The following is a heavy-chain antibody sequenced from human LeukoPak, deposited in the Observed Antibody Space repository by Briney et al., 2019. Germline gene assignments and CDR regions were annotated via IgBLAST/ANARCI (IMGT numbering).Heavy chain of an antibody. CDR1: GFTFSSHS. D-gene: IGHD6-13*01. Sequence: GGSLRLSCAASGFTFSSHSMNWVRQAPGKGLEWVSYISSSSRTIHYADSVKGRFTISRDNAKNSLYLQMNSLRAEDTAVYYCAREIAAAGDAFDIWGQGTMVTVSS. V-gene: IGHV3-48*04. CDR2: ISSSSRTI. CDR3: AREIAAAGDAFDI. J-gene: IGHJ3*02.